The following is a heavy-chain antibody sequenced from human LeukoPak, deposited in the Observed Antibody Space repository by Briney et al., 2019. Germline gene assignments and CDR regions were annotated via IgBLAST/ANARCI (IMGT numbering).Heavy chain of an antibody. J-gene: IGHJ6*02. D-gene: IGHD5-18*01. Sequence: GVSLRLSCAASGFTFTTYWMHWVRQAPGKGLVWVSHINSDGSITSYADSVKGRFTISRDNAKNTLYLQMNSLRAEDTAVYYCARDAVDTANAVWGQGTTVTVSS. V-gene: IGHV3-74*01. CDR2: INSDGSIT. CDR1: GFTFTTYW. CDR3: ARDAVDTANAV.